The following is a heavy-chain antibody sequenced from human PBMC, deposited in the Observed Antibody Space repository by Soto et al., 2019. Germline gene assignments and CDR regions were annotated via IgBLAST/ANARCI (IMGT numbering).Heavy chain of an antibody. Sequence: QVQLVQSGAAVKKPGASVKVSCKASGYTFTDDVIHWVRQAPGQRLEWMGWINADNGNTKYSKKFQGRVTLTRDTSASTGYVELSSRRSADTAVYFCAREGPLTDDVSSGLDYFGMDVWGQGTTVTVSS. J-gene: IGHJ6*02. CDR3: AREGPLTDDVSSGLDYFGMDV. V-gene: IGHV1-3*01. CDR1: GYTFTDDV. CDR2: INADNGNT. D-gene: IGHD3-3*01.